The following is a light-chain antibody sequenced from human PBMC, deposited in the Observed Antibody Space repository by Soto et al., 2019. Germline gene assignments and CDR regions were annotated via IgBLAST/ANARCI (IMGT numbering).Light chain of an antibody. J-gene: IGKJ5*01. CDR3: QQYGTSEII. CDR1: QSVTNTY. V-gene: IGKV3-20*01. CDR2: DTS. Sequence: IVFTQSPGTLSLSPWERATLFCRARQSVTNTYVAWYQQKPGQAPRLLIYDTSSRATGIPDRFSGSGSGTDFTLTISRLEPEDFAVFYCQQYGTSEIIFGQGTRLEIK.